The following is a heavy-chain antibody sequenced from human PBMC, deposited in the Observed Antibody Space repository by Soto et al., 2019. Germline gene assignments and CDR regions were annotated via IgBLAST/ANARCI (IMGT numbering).Heavy chain of an antibody. CDR2: VYWDDDK. J-gene: IGHJ4*02. CDR1: GVSLSTSGMG. Sequence: SGPTLVNPTQTLTLTCTLSGVSLSTSGMGVGWIRQPPGKALEWLALVYWDDDKRYSPSLKSRLTITKDTSKNQVVLTMSFKDPVDTATYYGAHMIGGAFFDHWGQGTLVTVSS. D-gene: IGHD2-21*01. CDR3: AHMIGGAFFDH. V-gene: IGHV2-5*02.